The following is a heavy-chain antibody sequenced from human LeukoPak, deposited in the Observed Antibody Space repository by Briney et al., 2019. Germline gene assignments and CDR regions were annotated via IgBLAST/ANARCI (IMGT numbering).Heavy chain of an antibody. Sequence: SETLSLTCTVSGYSISSGYYWGWIRQPPGRGLEWIGSIYHSGNTYYNSSLKSRVTISVDTSQNQFSLKLTSVTAADAAVYYCARYGLLNISEINGFDIWGQGTMVTVSS. D-gene: IGHD2/OR15-2a*01. J-gene: IGHJ3*02. CDR1: GYSISSGYY. V-gene: IGHV4-38-2*02. CDR2: IYHSGNT. CDR3: ARYGLLNISEINGFDI.